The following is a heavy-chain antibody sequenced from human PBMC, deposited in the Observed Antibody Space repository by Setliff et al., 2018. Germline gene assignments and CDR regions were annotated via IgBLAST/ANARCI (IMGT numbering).Heavy chain of an antibody. CDR1: GGSITSGSYY. V-gene: IGHV4-61*02. D-gene: IGHD3-10*01. Sequence: PSQTLSLTCAVSGGSITSGSYYWSWIRQPAGEGLEWIGRLHTSGTTVYNPSLKGRVTISADTSGNHFSLNLSSVTAADTAVYYCARDNRARHYMDVWGKGTTVTVSS. CDR3: ARDNRARHYMDV. CDR2: LHTSGTT. J-gene: IGHJ6*03.